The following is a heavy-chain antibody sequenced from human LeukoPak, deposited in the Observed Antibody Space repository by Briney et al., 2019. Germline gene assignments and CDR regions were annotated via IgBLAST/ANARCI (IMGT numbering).Heavy chain of an antibody. CDR3: ARGRYGSGQYYYYMDV. V-gene: IGHV1-69*06. CDR2: IIPIFGTA. J-gene: IGHJ6*03. D-gene: IGHD3-10*01. CDR1: GGTFSSYA. Sequence: SVKVSCKASGGTFSSYAISWVRQAPGQGLEWMGGIIPIFGTANYAQKFQGRVTITADKSTSTAYMELSSLRSEDTAVYYCARGRYGSGQYYYYMDVWGKGTTVTVSS.